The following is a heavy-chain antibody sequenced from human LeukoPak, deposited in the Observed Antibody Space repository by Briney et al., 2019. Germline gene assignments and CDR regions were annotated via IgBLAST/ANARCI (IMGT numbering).Heavy chain of an antibody. CDR3: ARTPQDLWFGELYFDY. CDR1: GGSISSSSYY. J-gene: IGHJ4*02. CDR2: IYYSEST. D-gene: IGHD3-10*01. Sequence: TPSETLSLTCTVSGGSISSSSYYWGWIRQPPGKGLEWIGSIYYSESTYYNPSLKSRVTISVDTSKNQFSLKLSSVTAADTAVYYCARTPQDLWFGELYFDYWGQGTLVTVSS. V-gene: IGHV4-39*01.